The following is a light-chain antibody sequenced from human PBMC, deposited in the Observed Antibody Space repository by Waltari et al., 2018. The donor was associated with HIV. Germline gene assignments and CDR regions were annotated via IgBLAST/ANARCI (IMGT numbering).Light chain of an antibody. V-gene: IGLV2-14*03. CDR2: NVN. J-gene: IGLJ2*01. Sequence: QSALTQPASVSGSPGQSITLSCTGTSGDGGGSNFVSWYQKHPGKAPKLIIYNVNSRPSGVSIRFSGSRSANTASLTISGLQAEDEADYFCSSYTSSGPRYVLFGGGTRLTVL. CDR3: SSYTSSGPRYVL. CDR1: SGDGGGSNF.